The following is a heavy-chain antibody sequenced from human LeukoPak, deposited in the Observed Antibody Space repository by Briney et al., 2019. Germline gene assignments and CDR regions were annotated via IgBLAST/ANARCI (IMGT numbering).Heavy chain of an antibody. J-gene: IGHJ6*03. V-gene: IGHV4-39*07. D-gene: IGHD6-13*01. CDR3: ARTTEAHSWRTRYYDYYMDV. Sequence: SETLSLTCTVSGGSIRSSSYYWGWIRQPPGKGLEWIGSIYYSGSTYYNPSLKSRLTISVDTSKNQFSLKPSSVTAADTAVYYCARTTEAHSWRTRYYDYYMDVWGKGTTVAVSS. CDR2: IYYSGST. CDR1: GGSIRSSSYY.